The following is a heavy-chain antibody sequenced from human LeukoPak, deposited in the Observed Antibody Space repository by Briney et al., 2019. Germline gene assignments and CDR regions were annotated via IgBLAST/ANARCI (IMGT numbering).Heavy chain of an antibody. J-gene: IGHJ4*02. CDR3: ARDLGYYDNPSYY. D-gene: IGHD3-22*01. Sequence: GGSLRLSCAASGFTFSSYSMNWVRQAPGKGLEWVSSISSSSSYIYYADSVKGRFTISRDNAKNSLYLQMNSLRAEDTAVYYCARDLGYYDNPSYYWGQGTLVTVSS. CDR2: ISSSSSYI. V-gene: IGHV3-21*01. CDR1: GFTFSSYS.